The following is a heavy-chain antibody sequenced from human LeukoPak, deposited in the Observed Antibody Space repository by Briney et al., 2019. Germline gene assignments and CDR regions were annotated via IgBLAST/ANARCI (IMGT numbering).Heavy chain of an antibody. CDR1: GFTFSDYY. J-gene: IGHJ4*02. V-gene: IGHV3-11*01. D-gene: IGHD3-22*01. CDR3: ARSLGWYDSSDYHRWDY. Sequence: GGSLRLSCAASGFTFSDYYMSWIRQAPGKGLEWVSYISSSGSTIYYADSVKGRFTISRDNAKNSLYLQMNSLRAEDTAVYYCARSLGWYDSSDYHRWDYWGQGTLVTVSS. CDR2: ISSSGSTI.